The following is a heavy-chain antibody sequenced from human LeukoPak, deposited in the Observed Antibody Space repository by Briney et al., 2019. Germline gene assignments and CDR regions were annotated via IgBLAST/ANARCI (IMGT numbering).Heavy chain of an antibody. CDR2: IYYSGST. Sequence: PSETLSLTCTVSGGSISSYYWSWIRQPPGKGLEWIGYIYYSGSTNYNPSLKSRVTISVDTSKNQFSLKLSSVTAADTAVYYCARSVAPYNWFDPWGQETLVTVSS. J-gene: IGHJ5*02. V-gene: IGHV4-59*01. CDR3: ARSVAPYNWFDP. CDR1: GGSISSYY.